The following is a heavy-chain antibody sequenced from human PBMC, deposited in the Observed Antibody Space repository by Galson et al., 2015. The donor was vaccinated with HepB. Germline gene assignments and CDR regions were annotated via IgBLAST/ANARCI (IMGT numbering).Heavy chain of an antibody. CDR3: ARDSGLVGATLWLGYYYGMDV. CDR1: GGNFNSYS. J-gene: IGHJ6*02. V-gene: IGHV1-69*10. Sequence: SVKVSCKASGGNFNSYSINWVRQVPGQGLEWMGGIIPIFGIGNYAQKFQGRVMINADKSTRTVYMELSSLRSEDTAVYYCARDSGLVGATLWLGYYYGMDVWGQGTTVTVSS. CDR2: IIPIFGIG. D-gene: IGHD1-26*01.